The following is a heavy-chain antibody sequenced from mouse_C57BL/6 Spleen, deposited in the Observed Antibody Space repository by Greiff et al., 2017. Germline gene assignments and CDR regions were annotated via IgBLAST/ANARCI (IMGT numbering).Heavy chain of an antibody. D-gene: IGHD1-1*01. CDR1: GFSLTSYG. CDR2: IWSGGST. CDR3: ARNDYGSSYYWYFDV. V-gene: IGHV2-2*01. Sequence: QVQLKESGPGLVQPSQSLSITCTVSGFSLTSYGVHWVHQSPGKGLEWLGVIWSGGSTDYNAAFISRLSISKDNSKSQVFFKMNSLQADDTAIYYCARNDYGSSYYWYFDVWGTGTTVTVSS. J-gene: IGHJ1*03.